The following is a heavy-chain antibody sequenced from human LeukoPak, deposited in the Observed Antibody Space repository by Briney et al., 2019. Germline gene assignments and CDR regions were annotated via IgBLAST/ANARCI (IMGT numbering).Heavy chain of an antibody. Sequence: SVKVSCKASGGTFISYAISWVRQAPGQGLEWMGGIIPIFGTANYAQKFQGRVTITADESTSTAYMELSSLRSEDTAVYYCASTRQYYYDSSGYVFDYWGQGTLVTVSS. CDR1: GGTFISYA. CDR2: IIPIFGTA. CDR3: ASTRQYYYDSSGYVFDY. D-gene: IGHD3-22*01. J-gene: IGHJ4*02. V-gene: IGHV1-69*01.